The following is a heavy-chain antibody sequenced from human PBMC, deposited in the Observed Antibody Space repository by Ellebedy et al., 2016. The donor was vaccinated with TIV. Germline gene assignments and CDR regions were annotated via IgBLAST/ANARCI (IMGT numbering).Heavy chain of an antibody. J-gene: IGHJ6*02. Sequence: GESLKISCAASGFTFSSYAMHWVRQAPGKGLEWVAVISYDGSNKYYADSVKGRFTISRDNSKNTLYLQMNSLRAEDTAVYYCARAKMTTPLGMDVWGQGTTVTVSS. V-gene: IGHV3-30*04. CDR3: ARAKMTTPLGMDV. CDR2: ISYDGSNK. CDR1: GFTFSSYA. D-gene: IGHD4-17*01.